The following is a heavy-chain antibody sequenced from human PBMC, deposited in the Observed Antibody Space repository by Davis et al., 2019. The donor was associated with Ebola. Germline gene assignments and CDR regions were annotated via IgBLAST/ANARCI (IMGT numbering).Heavy chain of an antibody. Sequence: GGSLRLSCAASGFTFSSYRMIWVRQAPGKGLEWVSSISSSSDYTYYADSVRGRFTISRDDAKNSLYLQMNSLRVEDTAVFDCVRDMVGYGMDVWGKGTTVTVSS. CDR2: ISSSSDYT. V-gene: IGHV3-21*01. J-gene: IGHJ6*04. D-gene: IGHD3-10*02. CDR3: VRDMVGYGMDV. CDR1: GFTFSSYR.